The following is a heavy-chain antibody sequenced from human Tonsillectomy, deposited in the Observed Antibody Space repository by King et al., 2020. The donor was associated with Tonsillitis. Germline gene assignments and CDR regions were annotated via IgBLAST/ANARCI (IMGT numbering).Heavy chain of an antibody. D-gene: IGHD1-26*01. CDR2: IYHSGST. Sequence: LQLQESGSGLVKPSQTLSLTCAVSGGSISSGGYSWSWIRQPPRKGLEWIGYIYHSGSTYYNPSLKSRVTISVDRSKNQFSLKLSSVTAADTAVYYCARGVGATADDAFDIWGQGTMVTVSS. J-gene: IGHJ3*02. V-gene: IGHV4-30-2*01. CDR3: ARGVGATADDAFDI. CDR1: GGSISSGGYS.